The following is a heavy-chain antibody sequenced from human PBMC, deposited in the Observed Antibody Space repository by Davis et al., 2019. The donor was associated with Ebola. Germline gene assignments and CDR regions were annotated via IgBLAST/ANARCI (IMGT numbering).Heavy chain of an antibody. CDR1: AFTFSNYW. J-gene: IGHJ4*02. CDR2: INSDGTFT. Sequence: GESLKISCAASAFTFSNYWMYWVRQAPGEGLMCVSRINSDGTFTTYADSVKGRFTISRDNAKNTLYLQMNSLRAEDTAVYYCARDFMAVTDDYWGQGTLVTVSS. D-gene: IGHD4/OR15-4a*01. V-gene: IGHV3-74*01. CDR3: ARDFMAVTDDY.